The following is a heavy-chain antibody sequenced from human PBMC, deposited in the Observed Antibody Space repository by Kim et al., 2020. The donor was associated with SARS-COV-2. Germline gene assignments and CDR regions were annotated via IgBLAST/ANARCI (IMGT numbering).Heavy chain of an antibody. D-gene: IGHD3-10*01. J-gene: IGHJ4*01. CDR1: GLTFSSYA. Sequence: GGSLRLSCAASGLTFSSYAMMGPPGSREGAGVVSLISASAAATEYAASVKGRCTISRDNSKNTPYLQMNSLRAEDTAFYFCATGHQLRYYGWGCGFD. CDR2: ISASAAAT. CDR3: ATGHQLRYYGWGCGFD. V-gene: IGHV3-23*01.